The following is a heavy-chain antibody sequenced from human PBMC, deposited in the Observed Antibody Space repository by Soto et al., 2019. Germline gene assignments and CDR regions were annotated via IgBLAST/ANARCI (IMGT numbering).Heavy chain of an antibody. CDR1: GFNFIPYW. CDR2: IKEDGSEK. V-gene: IGHV3-7*03. Sequence: EVHLVESGGGLVQPGGSLRLSCAASGFNFIPYWMTWVRQAPGKGLEWVANIKEDGSEKYYVDSVKGRFAISRDNAKNSVYLQMNSLRAEDTAVYYCARDFSLDYWGQGTLVSVSS. J-gene: IGHJ4*02. CDR3: ARDFSLDY.